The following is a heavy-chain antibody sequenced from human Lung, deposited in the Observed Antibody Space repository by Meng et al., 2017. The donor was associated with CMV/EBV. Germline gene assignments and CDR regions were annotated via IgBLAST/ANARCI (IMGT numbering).Heavy chain of an antibody. CDR1: GDSVSSNSAA. V-gene: IGHV6-1*01. D-gene: IGHD3-22*01. J-gene: IGHJ4*02. CDR2: TYYRSKWYN. CDR3: ARGHYDSSGYPIDY. Sequence: TLSLXCAISGDSVSSNSAAWNWIRQSPSRGLEWLGRTYYRSKWYNDYAVSVKSRITINPDTSKNQFSLQLNSVTPEDTAVYYCARGHYDSSGYPIDYWGQGXLVTVSS.